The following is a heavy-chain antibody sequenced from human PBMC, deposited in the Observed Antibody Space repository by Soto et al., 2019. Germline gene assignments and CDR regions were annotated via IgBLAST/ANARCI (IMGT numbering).Heavy chain of an antibody. J-gene: IGHJ4*02. D-gene: IGHD3-9*01. Sequence: SETLSLTCAVSGGSISSSNWWSWVRQPPGKGLEWIGEIYHSGSTNYNPSLKSRVTISVDKSKNQFSLKLSSVTAADTAVYYCARLYDILTGYFLFDYWGQGTLVTVSS. V-gene: IGHV4-4*02. CDR2: IYHSGST. CDR1: GGSISSSNW. CDR3: ARLYDILTGYFLFDY.